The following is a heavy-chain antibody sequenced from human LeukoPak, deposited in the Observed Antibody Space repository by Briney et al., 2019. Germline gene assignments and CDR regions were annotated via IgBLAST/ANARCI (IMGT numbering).Heavy chain of an antibody. J-gene: IGHJ3*02. CDR2: ISGGSSSI. CDR3: ARDRCGGDCYRAFDI. D-gene: IGHD2-21*02. V-gene: IGHV3-48*02. CDR1: GFTFSSYS. Sequence: GGSLRLSCAASGFTFSSYSMNWVRQAPGKGLEWVSYISGGSSSIYYADSVKGRFTNSRDNAKNSLYLRMNSLRDEDTAVYYCARDRCGGDCYRAFDIWGQGTMVTVSS.